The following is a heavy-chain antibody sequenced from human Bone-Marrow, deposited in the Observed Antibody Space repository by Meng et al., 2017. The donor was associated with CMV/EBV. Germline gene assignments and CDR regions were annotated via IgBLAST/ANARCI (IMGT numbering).Heavy chain of an antibody. CDR1: GFTFSSYW. D-gene: IGHD2-2*01. Sequence: GESLKISCAASGFTFSSYWMHWVRQAPGKGLVWVSRINSDGSSTSYADSVKGRFTISRDNAKNTLYLQMNSLRAEDTAVYYCARDIRVPAAPPWGLYGMDVWGQGTTVTVSS. J-gene: IGHJ6*02. CDR2: INSDGSST. V-gene: IGHV3-74*01. CDR3: ARDIRVPAAPPWGLYGMDV.